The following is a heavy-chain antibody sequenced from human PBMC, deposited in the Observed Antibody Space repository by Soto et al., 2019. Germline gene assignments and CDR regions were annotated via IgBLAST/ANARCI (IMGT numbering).Heavy chain of an antibody. CDR2: ISAYNGNT. J-gene: IGHJ4*02. V-gene: IGHV1-18*04. Sequence: ASVKGSCKAAGDTFTSYYMHWVRQAPGQGLEWMGWISAYNGNTNYAQKLQGRVTMTTDTSTSTAYMELRSLRSDDTAVYYCARVPQLNYDILTGYNTFDYWGPGTLVTVYS. CDR3: ARVPQLNYDILTGYNTFDY. CDR1: GDTFTSYY. D-gene: IGHD3-9*01.